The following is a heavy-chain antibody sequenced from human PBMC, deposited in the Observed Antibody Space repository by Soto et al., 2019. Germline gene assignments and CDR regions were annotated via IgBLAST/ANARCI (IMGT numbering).Heavy chain of an antibody. Sequence: QVQLQESGPGLVKPSETLSLTCTVSGGSIGTYYWSWIRQPPGTGLEWIGYIYYRGNTDYNPSLKSRITISLDTPKNHFSRKLSSVTAAETAVYYCARHPGYYDILTGYTTYYFDYWGQGILVTVSS. CDR1: GGSIGTYY. J-gene: IGHJ4*02. CDR2: IYYRGNT. D-gene: IGHD3-9*01. CDR3: ARHPGYYDILTGYTTYYFDY. V-gene: IGHV4-59*08.